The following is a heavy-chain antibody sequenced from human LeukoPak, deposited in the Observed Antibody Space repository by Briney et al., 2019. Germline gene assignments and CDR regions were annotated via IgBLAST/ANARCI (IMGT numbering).Heavy chain of an antibody. CDR3: ARDRYRVAATGMGY. V-gene: IGHV1-2*02. CDR1: GYTFTGYY. D-gene: IGHD2-15*01. J-gene: IGHJ4*02. CDR2: INPDRGGT. Sequence: ASVKVSCKASGYTFTGYYIHWVRQAPGQGLEYMGWINPDRGGTYSTQKFQGRLTMSRDTSISTAYMDLSSLTSDDTAVYFCARDRYRVAATGMGYWGQGTLVTVSS.